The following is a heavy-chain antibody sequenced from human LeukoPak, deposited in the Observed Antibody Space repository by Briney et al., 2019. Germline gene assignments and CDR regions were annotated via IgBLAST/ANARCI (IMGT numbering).Heavy chain of an antibody. Sequence: SETLSLTCTVSGGSISSYYWSWIRQPPGKGLEWIGYIYYSGSTNYNPSLRSRVTISVDTSKNQFSLKLSSVTAADTAVYYCARALSYSGFDYWGQGTLVTVSS. CDR1: GGSISSYY. D-gene: IGHD1-26*01. V-gene: IGHV4-59*12. CDR2: IYYSGST. J-gene: IGHJ4*02. CDR3: ARALSYSGFDY.